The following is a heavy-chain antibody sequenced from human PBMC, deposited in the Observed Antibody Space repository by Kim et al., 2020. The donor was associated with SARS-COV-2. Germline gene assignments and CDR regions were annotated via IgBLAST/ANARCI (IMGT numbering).Heavy chain of an antibody. Sequence: GGSLRLSCAASGFTFSSYSMNWVRQAPGKGLEWVSSISSSSSYIYYADSVKGRFTISRDNAKNSLYLQMNSLRAEDTAVYYCARDPRPGVLMVYADAFDIWGQGTMVTVSS. CDR3: ARDPRPGVLMVYADAFDI. CDR1: GFTFSSYS. CDR2: ISSSSSYI. V-gene: IGHV3-21*01. D-gene: IGHD2-8*01. J-gene: IGHJ3*02.